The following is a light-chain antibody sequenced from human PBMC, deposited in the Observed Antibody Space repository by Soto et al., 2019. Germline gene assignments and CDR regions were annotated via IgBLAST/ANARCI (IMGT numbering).Light chain of an antibody. CDR3: QQLNSYPHT. CDR1: QGISSY. Sequence: DIQLTQSPSFLSASVGDRVTITCRASQGISSYLAWYQQNPGKAPKLLIYAASTLHSGVPSRFSGSGSGTEFTLTISSLQPEDFATYYCQQLNSYPHTFGQGTKLEI. CDR2: AAS. J-gene: IGKJ2*01. V-gene: IGKV1-9*01.